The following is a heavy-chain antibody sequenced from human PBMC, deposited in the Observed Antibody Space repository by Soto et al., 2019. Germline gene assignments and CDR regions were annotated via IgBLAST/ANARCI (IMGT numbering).Heavy chain of an antibody. J-gene: IGHJ2*01. CDR3: ARGSSYGSYWYFDL. D-gene: IGHD3-16*01. CDR2: ITSSNGNT. CDR1: GFRFSTYG. V-gene: IGHV1-18*04. Sequence: QLQLVQSGAEVKNPGASVRVSCKASGFRFSTYGITWVRQAPGQGLEWMGWITSSNGNTHYAQNLRGRVTMTTDTSTSTAYMDLWRLSSDDTAVYYCARGSSYGSYWYFDLWGRGSLVTFSS.